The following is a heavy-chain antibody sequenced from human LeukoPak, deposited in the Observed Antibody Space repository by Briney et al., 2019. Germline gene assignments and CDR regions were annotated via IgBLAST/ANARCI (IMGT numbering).Heavy chain of an antibody. Sequence: SETLSLTCAVYGGSFSGYYWSWIRQPPGKGLEWIGEINHSGSTNYNPSLKSRVTISVDTSKNQFSLKLSSVTAADTAVYYCASRPSYGSGSYYTALYFDYWGQGTLVTVSS. D-gene: IGHD3-10*01. V-gene: IGHV4-34*01. CDR1: GGSFSGYY. J-gene: IGHJ4*02. CDR2: INHSGST. CDR3: ASRPSYGSGSYYTALYFDY.